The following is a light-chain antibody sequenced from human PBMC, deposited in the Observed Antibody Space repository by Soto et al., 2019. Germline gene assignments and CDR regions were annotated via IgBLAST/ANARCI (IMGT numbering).Light chain of an antibody. CDR1: NIGSKS. J-gene: IGLJ1*01. CDR3: QVWDSSSDHRV. Sequence: SYELTQPPSVSGAPGQTARITCAGTNIGSKSLHWYQQKPGQAPVLVVYDNSDRPSGIPERFSGSNSGNTATLTISRVEAGDEADYYCQVWDSSSDHRVFGNGHKVTVL. CDR2: DNS. V-gene: IGLV3-21*02.